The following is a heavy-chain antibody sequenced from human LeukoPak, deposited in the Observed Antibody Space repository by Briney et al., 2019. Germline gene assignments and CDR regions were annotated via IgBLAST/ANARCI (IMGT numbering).Heavy chain of an antibody. D-gene: IGHD6-6*01. V-gene: IGHV4-34*01. CDR1: GGSFSGYY. Sequence: PSETLSLTCAVYGGSFSGYYWSWIRQPPGKGLEWIGEINHSGSTNYNPSLKSRVTISVDTSKNQLSLKLSSVTAADTAVYYCARGPRGAARLDYWGQGTLVTVSS. CDR3: ARGPRGAARLDY. CDR2: INHSGST. J-gene: IGHJ4*02.